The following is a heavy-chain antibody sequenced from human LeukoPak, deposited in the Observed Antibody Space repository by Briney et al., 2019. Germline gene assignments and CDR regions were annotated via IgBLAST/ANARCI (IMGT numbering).Heavy chain of an antibody. CDR2: INGGGSPI. CDR1: GFTFSRDS. J-gene: IGHJ4*02. D-gene: IGHD1-7*01. CDR3: ARQGGLWNYVSY. V-gene: IGHV3-48*01. Sequence: GGSLRLSCAASGFTFSRDSMNWVRQAPGKGLEWVSYINGGGSPIYYADSVRGRFTISRDNAKNSLYLQMNSLRAEDTAVYYCARQGGLWNYVSYWGEGTLVTVSS.